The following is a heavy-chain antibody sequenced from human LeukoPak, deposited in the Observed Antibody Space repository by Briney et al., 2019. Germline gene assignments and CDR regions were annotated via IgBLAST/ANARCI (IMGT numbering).Heavy chain of an antibody. V-gene: IGHV3-9*01. D-gene: IGHD6-13*01. CDR2: ISWNSGSI. CDR1: GFTFDDYA. Sequence: PGRSLRLSCAASGFTFDDYAMHWVRQAPGKGLEWVSGISWNSGSIGYADSVKGRFTISRDNAKNSLYLQMNSLRAEDTAVYYCARASSSWLGDYFDYWGQGTLVTVSS. CDR3: ARASSSWLGDYFDY. J-gene: IGHJ4*02.